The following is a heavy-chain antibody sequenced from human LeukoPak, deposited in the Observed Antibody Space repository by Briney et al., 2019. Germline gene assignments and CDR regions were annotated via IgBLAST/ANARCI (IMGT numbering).Heavy chain of an antibody. CDR1: GASISTTGYF. CDR2: ISYSGNT. V-gene: IGHV4-39*07. Sequence: SETLSLTCSVSGASISTTGYFWGWVRQPPGKGLEWIGTISYSGNTYYNPSLKSRVTISVDTSKNQFSLKLSSVTAADTAVYYCARGRAARPSVVLDYWGQGTLVTVSS. D-gene: IGHD6-6*01. CDR3: ARGRAARPSVVLDY. J-gene: IGHJ4*02.